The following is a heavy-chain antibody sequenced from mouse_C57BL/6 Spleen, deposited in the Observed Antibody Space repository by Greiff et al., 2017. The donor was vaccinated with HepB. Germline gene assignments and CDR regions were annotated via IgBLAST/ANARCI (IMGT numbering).Heavy chain of an antibody. D-gene: IGHD1-1*01. Sequence: QVQLKQPGAELVKPGASVKLSCKASGYTFTSYWMHWVKQRPGQGLEWIGMIHPNSGSTNYNEKFKSKATLTVDKSSSTAYMQLSSLTSEDSAVYYCARYPYYGSRYAMDYWGQGTSVTVSS. CDR3: ARYPYYGSRYAMDY. CDR1: GYTFTSYW. J-gene: IGHJ4*01. CDR2: IHPNSGST. V-gene: IGHV1-64*01.